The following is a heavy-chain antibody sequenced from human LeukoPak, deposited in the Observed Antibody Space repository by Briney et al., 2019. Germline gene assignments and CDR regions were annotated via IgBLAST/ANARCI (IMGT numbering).Heavy chain of an antibody. D-gene: IGHD3-22*01. J-gene: IGHJ4*02. Sequence: SETLSLTCAVYGGSFSDYYWNWIRQPPGKGLEWIGEINHSGDTNYNPSLKSRVTISVDTSKNQFSLKLIAVTAADTAVYYCARGSLLGSVYYYPGQWGQGTLVTVSS. CDR1: GGSFSDYY. V-gene: IGHV4-34*01. CDR3: ARGSLLGSVYYYPGQ. CDR2: INHSGDT.